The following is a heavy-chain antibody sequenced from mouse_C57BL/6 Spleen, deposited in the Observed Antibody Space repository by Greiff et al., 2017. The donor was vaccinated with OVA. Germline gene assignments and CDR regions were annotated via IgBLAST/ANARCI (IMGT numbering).Heavy chain of an antibody. CDR1: GFTFSSYG. Sequence: EVMLVESGGDLVKPGGSLKLSCAASGFTFSSYGMSWVRQTPDKRLEWVATISSGGSYTYYPDSVKGRFTISRDNAKNTLYLQMSSMKSDDTAMYYCARQCITTVVEYFDVWGTGTTVTVSS. D-gene: IGHD1-1*01. CDR2: ISSGGSYT. J-gene: IGHJ1*03. V-gene: IGHV5-6*02. CDR3: ARQCITTVVEYFDV.